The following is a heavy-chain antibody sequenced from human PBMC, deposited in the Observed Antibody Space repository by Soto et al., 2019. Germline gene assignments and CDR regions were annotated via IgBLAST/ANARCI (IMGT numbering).Heavy chain of an antibody. CDR3: VRDAPIGSVFSGYDAIDS. D-gene: IGHD5-12*01. V-gene: IGHV1-69*08. J-gene: IGHJ4*02. Sequence: QVQLEQSGTEVKKPGSSVKVSCKASGGTFSTSTFTWVRQAPGQGLEWMGRIIPIFGTGDYAPKFPGRVLITADKSTSTVYMELSGLKAEDTAVFFCVRDAPIGSVFSGYDAIDSWGQGTLVTVSS. CDR1: GGTFSTST. CDR2: IIPIFGTG.